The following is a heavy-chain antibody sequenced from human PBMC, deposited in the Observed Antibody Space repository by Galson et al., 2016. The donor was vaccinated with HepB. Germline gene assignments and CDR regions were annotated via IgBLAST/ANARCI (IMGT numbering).Heavy chain of an antibody. J-gene: IGHJ4*02. CDR3: AKEAAPTVKSGSDVDY. CDR1: GFTFRNYA. V-gene: IGHV3-23*01. D-gene: IGHD2-21*01. Sequence: SLRLSCAASGFTFRNYAMSWVRQAPGKGLEWVASISGSGGDTYIADSVEGRFTISRDNSKNTVDLQMHSLKVEDTAVYFCAKEAAPTVKSGSDVDYWGQGTLVTVSS. CDR2: ISGSGGDT.